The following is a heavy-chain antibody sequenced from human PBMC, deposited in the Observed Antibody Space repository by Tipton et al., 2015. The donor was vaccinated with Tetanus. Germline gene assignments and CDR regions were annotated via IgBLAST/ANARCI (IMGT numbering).Heavy chain of an antibody. V-gene: IGHV4-39*01. D-gene: IGHD4-11*01. CDR3: ARQNPDYSKTEFGTGNWFDP. CDR1: GASVNSDSFF. CDR2: LQYGGST. Sequence: TLSLICAVSGASVNSDSFFWGWFRQPPGKGLEWIGTLQYGGSTYYNPSLRSRVRIFGDRSKNQFSLRLNSVTAADTALYFCARQNPDYSKTEFGTGNWFDPWGQGTLVTVSS. J-gene: IGHJ5*02.